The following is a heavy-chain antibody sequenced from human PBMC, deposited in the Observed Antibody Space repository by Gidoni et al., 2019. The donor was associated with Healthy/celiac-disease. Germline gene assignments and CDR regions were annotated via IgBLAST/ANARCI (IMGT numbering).Heavy chain of an antibody. CDR2: ISPGDSAT. V-gene: IGHV5-51*03. J-gene: IGHJ4*02. CDR1: ESSFTSYW. D-gene: IGHD3-22*01. Sequence: EVQLGQAGAKVKTPGESLKISCTGAESSFTSYWSGGVRQRPGKGMAWKGIISPGDSATRSSPSFQCQVTISAAKSISTAYLQWSSLKASHTTMYYCARGGIRHYDSSGMGDYLGQGPLVTVSS. CDR3: ARGGIRHYDSSGMGDY.